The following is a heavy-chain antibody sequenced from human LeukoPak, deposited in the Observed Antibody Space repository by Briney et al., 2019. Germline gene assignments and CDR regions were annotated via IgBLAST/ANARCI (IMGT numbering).Heavy chain of an antibody. J-gene: IGHJ2*01. CDR3: ARVSSSWYQDWYFDL. CDR1: GGSISRYY. V-gene: IGHV4-4*07. CDR2: IDTSGNT. D-gene: IGHD6-13*01. Sequence: SETLSLTCTVSGGSISRYYWSWIRQPAGKGLEWIGRIDTSGNTNYKPSLKSRVTMSVDTSKNQFSLKLNSVTAADTAVYYCARVSSSWYQDWYFDLWGRGTLVAVSS.